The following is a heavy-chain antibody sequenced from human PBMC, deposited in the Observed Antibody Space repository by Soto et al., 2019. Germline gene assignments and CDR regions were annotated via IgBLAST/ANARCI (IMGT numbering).Heavy chain of an antibody. Sequence: QMQLAESGGGVVQPGRSLRLSCVVSGFTFKSYGMHWVRQAPGRGLEWVAAISSYDGTKTYYGDSVKGRFTISRDNSKNTLYLQMSSLRGEDTAIYFCAKADVGQVFYFGRDVWGQGTTVTVSS. CDR3: AKADVGQVFYFGRDV. V-gene: IGHV3-30*18. CDR1: GFTFKSYG. CDR2: ISSYDGTKT. D-gene: IGHD3-10*02. J-gene: IGHJ6*02.